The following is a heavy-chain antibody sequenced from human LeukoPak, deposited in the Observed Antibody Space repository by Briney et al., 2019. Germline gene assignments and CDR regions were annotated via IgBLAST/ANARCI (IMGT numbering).Heavy chain of an antibody. J-gene: IGHJ3*02. Sequence: TGGSLRLSCAASGFTFSSYAMHWVRQAPGKGLEWVAVISYDGSNKYYADSVKGRFTISRDNSKNTLYLQMNGLRAEDTAVYYCARDLVVVITSYDAFDIWGQGTMVTVSS. CDR1: GFTFSSYA. CDR3: ARDLVVVITSYDAFDI. CDR2: ISYDGSNK. D-gene: IGHD3-22*01. V-gene: IGHV3-30-3*01.